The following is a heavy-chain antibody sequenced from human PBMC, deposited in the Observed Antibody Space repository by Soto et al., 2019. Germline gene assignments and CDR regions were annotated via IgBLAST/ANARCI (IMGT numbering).Heavy chain of an antibody. Sequence: EVQLLESGGGLAQPGGSLRLSCSASGFTYSNYAMSWVRQAPGKGLEWVSSVSASGAGTYSAASVKGRFTISRDNSRNTLFLQMKSLRADDTAVYYCARDQGASYGLYFFDYWGQGTLVTVSS. CDR2: VSASGAGT. V-gene: IGHV3-23*01. CDR1: GFTYSNYA. J-gene: IGHJ4*02. CDR3: ARDQGASYGLYFFDY. D-gene: IGHD3-16*01.